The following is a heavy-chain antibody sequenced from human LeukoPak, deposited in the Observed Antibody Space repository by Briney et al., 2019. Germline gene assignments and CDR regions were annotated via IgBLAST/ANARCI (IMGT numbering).Heavy chain of an antibody. J-gene: IGHJ6*02. CDR2: INAGNGNT. V-gene: IGHV1-3*01. D-gene: IGHD1-26*01. Sequence: GASVKVSCKASGYTFTSYAMHWVRQAPGQRLEWMGWINAGNGNTKYSQKFQGRVTITRDTSASTAYMELSSLRSEDTAVYYCASDSIQWELLDYYGMDAWGQGTTVTVSS. CDR1: GYTFTSYA. CDR3: ASDSIQWELLDYYGMDA.